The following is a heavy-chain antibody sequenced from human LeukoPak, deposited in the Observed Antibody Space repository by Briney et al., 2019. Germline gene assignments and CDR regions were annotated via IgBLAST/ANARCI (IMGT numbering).Heavy chain of an antibody. Sequence: PPETLSLTCTVSGGSISSYYWSWIRQPPGKGLEWDGYIYYSGSTNYNPSRKSRVTISVDTSKNQFSLKLSSVTAADTAIYYCATHRRSGSGGSENAFEIWGQGTMVTVSS. D-gene: IGHD5-12*01. V-gene: IGHV4-59*08. CDR1: GGSISSYY. CDR3: ATHRRSGSGGSENAFEI. J-gene: IGHJ3*02. CDR2: IYYSGST.